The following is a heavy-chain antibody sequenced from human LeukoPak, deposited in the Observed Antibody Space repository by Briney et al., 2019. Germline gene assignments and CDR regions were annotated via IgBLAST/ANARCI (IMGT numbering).Heavy chain of an antibody. Sequence: SETLSLTCAVYGGSFSGYYWSWIRQPPGKGLEWIGEINHSGSTNYNPSLKSRVTISVDTSKNQFSLKLSSVTAADTAVYYCASFPYYYDSSGYYYFDYWGQGTLVTVSS. V-gene: IGHV4-34*01. CDR2: INHSGST. CDR1: GGSFSGYY. D-gene: IGHD3-22*01. J-gene: IGHJ4*02. CDR3: ASFPYYYDSSGYYYFDY.